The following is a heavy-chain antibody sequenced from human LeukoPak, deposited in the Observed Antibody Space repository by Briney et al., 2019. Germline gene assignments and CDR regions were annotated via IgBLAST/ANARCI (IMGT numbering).Heavy chain of an antibody. CDR1: GYSFTSYW. CDR3: ATSAASPYYYYMDV. Sequence: PGGSLRLSCKGSGYSFTSYWIGWVRQMPGKGLEWMGIIYPGESDTRYSPSFQGQVTISADKSISTAYLQWSSLKASDTAMHYCATSAASPYYYYMDVWGKGTTVTVSS. J-gene: IGHJ6*03. D-gene: IGHD6-13*01. CDR2: IYPGESDT. V-gene: IGHV5-51*01.